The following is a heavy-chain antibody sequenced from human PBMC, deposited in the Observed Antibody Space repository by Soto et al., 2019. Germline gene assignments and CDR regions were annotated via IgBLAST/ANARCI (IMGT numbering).Heavy chain of an antibody. V-gene: IGHV3-23*01. CDR1: GFTFSSYA. J-gene: IGHJ5*02. D-gene: IGHD6-13*01. CDR3: AKVIAAAGTGSWFDP. CDR2: ISGSGGST. Sequence: EVQLLESGGGLVQPGGSLRLSCAASGFTFSSYAMSWVRQAPGKGLEWVSAISGSGGSTYYADSVKGRFTISRDNSKNALYLQMNSLRAEDTAGYYCAKVIAAAGTGSWFDPWGQGTLVTVSS.